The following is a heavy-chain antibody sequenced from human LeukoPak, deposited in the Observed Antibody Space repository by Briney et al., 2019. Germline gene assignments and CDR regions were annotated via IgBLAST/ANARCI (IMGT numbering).Heavy chain of an antibody. J-gene: IGHJ4*02. D-gene: IGHD1-26*01. Sequence: GGSLRLSCAASGFTFSSYGMHWVRQAPGKGLEWVEVIWYDGSNKYYADSVKGRFTISRDNSKNTLYLQMNSLRAEDTAVYYCARDRQASGSYLNYWGQGTLVTVSS. CDR3: ARDRQASGSYLNY. CDR1: GFTFSSYG. V-gene: IGHV3-33*01. CDR2: IWYDGSNK.